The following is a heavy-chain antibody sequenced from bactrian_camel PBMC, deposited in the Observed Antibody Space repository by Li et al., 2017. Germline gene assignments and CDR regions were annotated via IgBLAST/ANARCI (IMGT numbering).Heavy chain of an antibody. J-gene: IGHJ4*01. CDR2: IDFDGSKT. CDR1: GFTFSSYY. CDR3: ARFVVD. Sequence: HVQLVESGGGLVQPGGSLRLSCAASGFTFSSYYMSWVRQAPGKGLEWMSGIDFDGSKTYYADSVKGRFTTSRDNTKNMLYLQMNNLKSEDTALYYCARFVVDWGQGTQVTVS. V-gene: IGHV3-2*01.